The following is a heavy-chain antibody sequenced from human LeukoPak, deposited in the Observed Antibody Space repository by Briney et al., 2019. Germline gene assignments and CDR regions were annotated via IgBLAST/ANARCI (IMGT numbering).Heavy chain of an antibody. CDR2: IRYDGSNK. D-gene: IGHD1-26*01. CDR3: AKGRGWEASYYYYYMDV. CDR1: GFTFSSYG. J-gene: IGHJ6*03. V-gene: IGHV3-30*02. Sequence: GGSLRLSCAASGFTFSSYGIHWVRQAPGKGLEWVAFIRYDGSNKYYTDSVKGRFTISRDNSKNTLYLQMNSLRAEDTAVYYCAKGRGWEASYYYYYMDVWGKGPRSPSP.